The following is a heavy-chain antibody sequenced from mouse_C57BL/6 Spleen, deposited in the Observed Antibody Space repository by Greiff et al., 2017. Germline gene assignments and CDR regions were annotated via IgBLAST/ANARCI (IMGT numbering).Heavy chain of an antibody. D-gene: IGHD2-1*01. CDR2: IFPGSGST. CDR3: ARQGTSTMVTTYYFDY. CDR1: GYTFTDYY. Sequence: VQLQQSGPELVKPGASVKISCKASGYTFTDYYINWVKQRPGQGLEWIGWIFPGSGSTYYNEKFQGKATLTVDKSSSTAYMLLSSLTSEDSAVYFCARQGTSTMVTTYYFDYWGQGTTLTVSS. J-gene: IGHJ2*01. V-gene: IGHV1-75*01.